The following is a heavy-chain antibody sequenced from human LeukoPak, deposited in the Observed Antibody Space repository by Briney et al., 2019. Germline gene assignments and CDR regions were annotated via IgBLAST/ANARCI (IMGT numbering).Heavy chain of an antibody. J-gene: IGHJ6*03. CDR1: GFTFSSYW. CDR2: IRFDGTSE. CDR3: AKTSLSDPSGHYYYMDV. V-gene: IGHV3-30*02. D-gene: IGHD3-3*01. Sequence: GGSLRLSCEASGFTFSSYWMHWVRQAPGKGLEWVAFIRFDGTSEFYADSVKARFTISRDNSQNTVSLQLNNLRIEDTALYYCAKTSLSDPSGHYYYMDVWGKGTTVTVSS.